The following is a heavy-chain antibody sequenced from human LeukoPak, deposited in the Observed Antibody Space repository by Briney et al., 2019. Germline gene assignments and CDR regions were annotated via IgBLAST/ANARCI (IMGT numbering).Heavy chain of an antibody. V-gene: IGHV4-30-4*07. CDR3: VRGRYSSGWFKDKNWFDP. J-gene: IGHJ5*02. CDR1: GVAISRGGYA. Sequence: SETLSLTCAVSGVAISRGGYAWSWIRQPPGKGLEWIAYIYHSGTTYYNPSLKSRATISVDTSKNQFSLELSSVTAADTAVYYCVRGRYSSGWFKDKNWFDPWGQGIPVTVSS. CDR2: IYHSGTT. D-gene: IGHD6-19*01.